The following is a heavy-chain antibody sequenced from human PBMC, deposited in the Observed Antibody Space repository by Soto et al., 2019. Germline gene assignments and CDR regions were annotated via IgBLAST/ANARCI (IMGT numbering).Heavy chain of an antibody. V-gene: IGHV3-23*01. CDR2: ISVSDAFI. D-gene: IGHD1-20*01. CDR1: GFNVGAFA. Sequence: GGSLRLSCAASGFNVGAFAVNWVRQAPGKGLEWVSGISVSDAFIYYADSVRGRFSISRDASENILYLQMNSLRVDDTALYYCTRETVAGITGLDYWGPGILVT. J-gene: IGHJ4*02. CDR3: TRETVAGITGLDY.